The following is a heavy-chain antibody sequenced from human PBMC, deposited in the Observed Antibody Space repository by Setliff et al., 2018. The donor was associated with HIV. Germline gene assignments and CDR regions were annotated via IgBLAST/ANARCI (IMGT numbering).Heavy chain of an antibody. CDR2: IYYSGST. Sequence: PSETLSLTCTVTGSSIRSYYWSWIRHPPGKGLEWIGYIYYSGSTNYNPSLKSGVTISIYTSKNQFSLKLNSVTPADTAVYYCAGITVVTPYYLDYWCQGTLVTDSS. D-gene: IGHD2-21*02. J-gene: IGHJ4*02. CDR3: AGITVVTPYYLDY. V-gene: IGHV4-59*08. CDR1: GSSIRSYY.